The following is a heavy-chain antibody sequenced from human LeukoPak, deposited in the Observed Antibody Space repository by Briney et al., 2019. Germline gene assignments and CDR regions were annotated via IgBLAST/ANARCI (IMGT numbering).Heavy chain of an antibody. CDR1: GFTFSSYS. V-gene: IGHV3-48*01. CDR2: ISSSSSTI. D-gene: IGHD2-15*01. CDR3: ASTGSLNYFDY. Sequence: GGSLRLSCAASGFTFSSYSMNWVRQAPGKGLEWVSYISSSSSTIYYADSVKGRFTISRDNSKNTLYLQMNSLRAEDTAVYYCASTGSLNYFDYWGQGTLVTVSS. J-gene: IGHJ4*02.